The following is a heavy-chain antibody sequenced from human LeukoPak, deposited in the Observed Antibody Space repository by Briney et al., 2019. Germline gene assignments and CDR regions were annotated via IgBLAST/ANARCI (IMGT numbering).Heavy chain of an antibody. Sequence: SVNVPCKASGHTLIIYAISWVRQAPGQGLEWMGRIIPILGVGNYAQKFQGRVTITADKSTSTVYMELTSLTSEDTAVYFCARLDWGFWGQGTLVTVSS. CDR1: GHTLIIYA. V-gene: IGHV1-69*04. CDR2: IIPILGVG. D-gene: IGHD3/OR15-3a*01. CDR3: ARLDWGF. J-gene: IGHJ4*02.